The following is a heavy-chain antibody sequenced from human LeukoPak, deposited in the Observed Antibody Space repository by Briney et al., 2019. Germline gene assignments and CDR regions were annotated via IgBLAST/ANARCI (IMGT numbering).Heavy chain of an antibody. CDR3: ARNTSSSPWFDP. D-gene: IGHD6-6*01. CDR1: GGSVSSPGSY. V-gene: IGHV4-61*03. CDR2: VYYIGTT. J-gene: IGHJ5*02. Sequence: SETLSLTCTVSGGSVSSPGSYWSWIRQPPGKGLEWIGNVYYIGTTTYNSSLETRVTISVDKSKNHLSLILTSVTAADTAIYFCARNTSSSPWFDPWGQGTLVTVSS.